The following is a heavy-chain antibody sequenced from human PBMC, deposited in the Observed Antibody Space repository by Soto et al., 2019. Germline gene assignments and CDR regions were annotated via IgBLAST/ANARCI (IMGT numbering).Heavy chain of an antibody. CDR3: ARDRLKWGYLDY. Sequence: GGSLRLSCAASGFTFSSYAMHWVRQAPGKGLEWVASIWYDGRGDNYADSVKGRFTISRDNSRDTLYLQMNSLRAEDTAVYYCARDRLKWGYLDYWGQGTLVTVSS. CDR2: IWYDGRGD. CDR1: GFTFSSYA. V-gene: IGHV3-33*01. D-gene: IGHD7-27*01. J-gene: IGHJ4*02.